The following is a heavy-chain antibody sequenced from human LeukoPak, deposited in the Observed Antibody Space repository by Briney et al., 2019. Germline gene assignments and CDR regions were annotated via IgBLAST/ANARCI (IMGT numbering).Heavy chain of an antibody. Sequence: GGSLRLSCTVSGFTVSSNSMSWVRQAPGKGLEWVSFIYSDNTHYSDSVKGRFTISRDNSKNTLYLQMNSLRAEDTAVYYCARRAGAYSHPYDYWGQGTMVTVSS. CDR2: IYSDNT. V-gene: IGHV3-53*01. D-gene: IGHD4/OR15-4a*01. CDR3: ARRAGAYSHPYDY. CDR1: GFTVSSNS. J-gene: IGHJ3*01.